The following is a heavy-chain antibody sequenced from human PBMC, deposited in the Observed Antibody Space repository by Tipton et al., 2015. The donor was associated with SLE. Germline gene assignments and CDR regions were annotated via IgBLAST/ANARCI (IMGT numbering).Heavy chain of an antibody. D-gene: IGHD3-9*01. V-gene: IGHV3-7*03. CDR3: AKAGSLTGYYDY. CDR1: GFSFSYYG. Sequence: SLRLSCAASGFSFSYYGMAWVRQAPGKGLEWVANIKQDGSEMDYVDSVKGRFTISRDNAKRSLFLQMDSLRAEDTALYYCAKAGSLTGYYDYWGQGTLVTVSS. J-gene: IGHJ4*02. CDR2: IKQDGSEM.